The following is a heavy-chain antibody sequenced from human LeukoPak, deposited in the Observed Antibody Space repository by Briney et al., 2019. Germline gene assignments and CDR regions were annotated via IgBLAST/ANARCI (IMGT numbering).Heavy chain of an antibody. V-gene: IGHV4-34*01. CDR2: INHSGST. D-gene: IGHD6-19*01. J-gene: IGHJ1*01. Sequence: SETLSLTCTVSGGSISSYYWSWIRQPPGKGLEWIGEINHSGSTNYNPSLKSRVTISVDTSKNQFSLKLSSVTAADTAVYYCARAQWLVLYFQHWGQGTLVTVSS. CDR1: GGSISSYY. CDR3: ARAQWLVLYFQH.